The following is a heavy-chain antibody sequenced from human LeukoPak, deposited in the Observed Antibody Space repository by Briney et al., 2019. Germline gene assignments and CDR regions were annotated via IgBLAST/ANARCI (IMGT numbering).Heavy chain of an antibody. Sequence: SVKVSCKASGGTFSSYAISWVRQAPGQGLEWMGGIIPIFGTANYAQKFRGRVTNTTDESTSTAYMELSSLRSEDTAVYYCARSVSGSYYNHYYYYYYMDVWGKGTTVTVSS. CDR3: ARSVSGSYYNHYYYYYYMDV. J-gene: IGHJ6*03. CDR2: IIPIFGTA. D-gene: IGHD3-10*01. CDR1: GGTFSSYA. V-gene: IGHV1-69*05.